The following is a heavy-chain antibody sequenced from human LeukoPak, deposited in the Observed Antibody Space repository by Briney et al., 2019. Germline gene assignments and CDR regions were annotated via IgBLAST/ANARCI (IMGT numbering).Heavy chain of an antibody. D-gene: IGHD2-2*03. J-gene: IGHJ4*02. Sequence: GGSLRLSCAASGFTFSSYGMHWVRQAPGKGLEWVAVISYDGSNKYYADSVKGRFTISRDNSKNTLYLQMNSLRAEDTAVYYCAKESGYCGSTSCSYYFDYWGQGTLVTVSS. CDR2: ISYDGSNK. V-gene: IGHV3-30*18. CDR3: AKESGYCGSTSCSYYFDY. CDR1: GFTFSSYG.